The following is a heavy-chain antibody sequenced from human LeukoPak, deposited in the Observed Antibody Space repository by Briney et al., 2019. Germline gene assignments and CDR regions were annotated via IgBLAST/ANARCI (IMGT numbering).Heavy chain of an antibody. CDR1: GYTFTNYW. J-gene: IGHJ4*02. V-gene: IGHV5-51*01. Sequence: GESLKISCKGSGYTFTNYWIGWVRQMPGRGLECMGVIYPSDSDTRYNPSFQGQVTISADKSISTAYLQWSGLKAADTAIYYCARRRRVVCGSDPFDFWGQGTLVTVSS. CDR2: IYPSDSDT. D-gene: IGHD5-12*01. CDR3: ARRRRVVCGSDPFDF.